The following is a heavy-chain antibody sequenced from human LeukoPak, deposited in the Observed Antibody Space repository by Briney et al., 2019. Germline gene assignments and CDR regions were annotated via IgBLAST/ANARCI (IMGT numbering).Heavy chain of an antibody. CDR2: ISSSSSYI. Sequence: GGSLRLSCAASTFTFSSYSINWVRQAPGKGLEWVSSISSSSSYIYYADSVKGRFTISRDNAKNSLYLQMNSLRAEDTAVYYCASEYCSSTSCEEDYWGQGTLVTVSS. V-gene: IGHV3-21*01. D-gene: IGHD2-2*01. CDR1: TFTFSSYS. CDR3: ASEYCSSTSCEEDY. J-gene: IGHJ4*02.